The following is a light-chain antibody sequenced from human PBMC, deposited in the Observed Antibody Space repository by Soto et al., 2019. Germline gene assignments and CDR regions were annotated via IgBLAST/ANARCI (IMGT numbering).Light chain of an antibody. V-gene: IGLV2-8*01. CDR3: CSHAGSSTV. J-gene: IGLJ3*02. CDR1: SSDVGGYNF. Sequence: QSALTQPPSASGSPGQSVTISCTGSSSDVGGYNFVAWFQQYPGKAPKFVIFDVTKRPSGVPDRFSGSKSGNAAYLTGSGLQAEDEAVYYCCSHAGSSTVFGGGTKLPVL. CDR2: DVT.